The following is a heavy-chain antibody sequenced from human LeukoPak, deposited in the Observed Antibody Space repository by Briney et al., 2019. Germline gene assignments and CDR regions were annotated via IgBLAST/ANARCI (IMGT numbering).Heavy chain of an antibody. D-gene: IGHD2-21*01. Sequence: SVKVSCKASGGTFSSYAISWVRQAPGQGLEWMGGIIPIFGTANYAQKFQGRVTITADKSTSTAYMELSSLRSEDTAVYYCARGLDGDFLDYNWFDSWGQGTLVTVSS. CDR2: IIPIFGTA. CDR3: ARGLDGDFLDYNWFDS. J-gene: IGHJ5*01. V-gene: IGHV1-69*06. CDR1: GGTFSSYA.